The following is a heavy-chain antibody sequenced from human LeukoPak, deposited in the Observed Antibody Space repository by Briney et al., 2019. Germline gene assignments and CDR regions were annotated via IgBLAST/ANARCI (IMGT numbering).Heavy chain of an antibody. CDR2: INSDGSST. V-gene: IGHV3-74*01. D-gene: IGHD3-22*01. Sequence: GGSLRLSCAASGFTFSSYWMHRVRHAPGKGLVWVSRINSDGSSTNYADSVKDRFTISRDNAKNTLYLQMNSLRAEDTAVYYCARTLAYYYDSGGYDYWGQGTLVTVSS. CDR1: GFTFSSYW. CDR3: ARTLAYYYDSGGYDY. J-gene: IGHJ4*02.